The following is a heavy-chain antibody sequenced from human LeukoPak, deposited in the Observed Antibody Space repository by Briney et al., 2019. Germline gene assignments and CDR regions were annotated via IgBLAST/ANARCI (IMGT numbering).Heavy chain of an antibody. D-gene: IGHD5-24*01. CDR1: GGSISSSSYY. CDR3: ARESLTWLQSRTSWFDP. Sequence: SETLSLTCTVSGGSISSSSYYWGWIRQPPGKGLEWIGSIYYSGSTYYNPSLKSRVTISVDTSKNQFSLKLSSVAAADTAVYYCARESLTWLQSRTSWFDPWGQGTLVTVSS. V-gene: IGHV4-39*07. CDR2: IYYSGST. J-gene: IGHJ5*02.